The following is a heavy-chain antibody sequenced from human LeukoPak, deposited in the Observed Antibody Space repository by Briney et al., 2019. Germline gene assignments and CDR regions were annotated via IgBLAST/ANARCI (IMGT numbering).Heavy chain of an antibody. CDR3: ARVPGPNWFDP. CDR1: GYSLRSGYY. J-gene: IGHJ5*02. Sequence: PSETLSLTCTVSGYSLRSGYYWGWIRQPPGEGLEWIASIYQSGSTYYNPSLKSRVTISVDTSKNQFSLKLSSGTAADTAVYFCARVPGPNWFDPWGQGTLVTVSS. V-gene: IGHV4-38-2*02. CDR2: IYQSGST.